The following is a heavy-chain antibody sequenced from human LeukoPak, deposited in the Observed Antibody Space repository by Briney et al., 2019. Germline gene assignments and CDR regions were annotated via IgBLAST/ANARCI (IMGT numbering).Heavy chain of an antibody. J-gene: IGHJ1*01. Sequence: SVKVSCKASGDTFSNYAISWVRQAPGQGLEWVGGIIPIFDTTKYAQKYQGRVIITADESTTTAYMELSSLRSEDTAVYYCAGASTSTLVTTYFQHWGQGTLVTVSS. CDR1: GDTFSNYA. D-gene: IGHD1-1*01. CDR3: AGASTSTLVTTYFQH. V-gene: IGHV1-69*01. CDR2: IIPIFDTT.